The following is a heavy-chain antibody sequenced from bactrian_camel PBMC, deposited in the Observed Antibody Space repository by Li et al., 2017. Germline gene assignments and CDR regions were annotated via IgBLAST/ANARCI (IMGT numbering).Heavy chain of an antibody. V-gene: IGHV3S1*01. CDR2: LDADGGT. CDR3: PLVVPSPGMVT. J-gene: IGHJ4*01. D-gene: IGHD7*01. Sequence: HVQLVESGGGLVQPGGSLTLSCAPSDIRASTYCMRWVRQRPSGEREGVAALDADGGTVYADSVKGRFTISRDNAKNTVYLQMNSLNLRTRPCITVPLVVPSPGMVTGPRGPRSPSP. CDR1: DIRASTYC.